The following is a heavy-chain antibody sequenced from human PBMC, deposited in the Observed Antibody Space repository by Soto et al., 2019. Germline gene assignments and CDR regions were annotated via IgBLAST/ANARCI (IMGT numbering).Heavy chain of an antibody. CDR1: GYTFTTYG. CDR3: ARDPYLGDHQY. D-gene: IGHD3-16*01. CDR2: ISSYSGKT. J-gene: IGHJ4*02. Sequence: QVQLVQSGGEVKKPGASVKVSCKTSGYTFTTYGISWVRQAPGQGLEWVGWISSYSGKTHYAQKFQGKVTMTTDTSTNTAYLERRSLRSDDTAMYYCARDPYLGDHQYWGQGTLVTVSS. V-gene: IGHV1-18*01.